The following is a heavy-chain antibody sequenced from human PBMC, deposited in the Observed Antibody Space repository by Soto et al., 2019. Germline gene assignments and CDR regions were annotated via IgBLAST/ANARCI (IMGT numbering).Heavy chain of an antibody. D-gene: IGHD5-12*01. J-gene: IGHJ5*02. CDR3: VGVGWLQWFDT. Sequence: PXETLSVPSPVAGDSTGSSHWWSWVRQPPGKGLEWIGEIHHSGSTHYNPSLEGRVTMSVDNSKNHFSLKLTSVTAADTAVYNCVGVGWLQWFDTWGQGTLVTVSS. CDR1: GDSTGSSHW. CDR2: IHHSGST. V-gene: IGHV4-4*02.